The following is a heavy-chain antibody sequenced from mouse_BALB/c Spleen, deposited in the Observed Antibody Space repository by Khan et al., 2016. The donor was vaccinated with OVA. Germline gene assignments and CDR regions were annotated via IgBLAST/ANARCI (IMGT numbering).Heavy chain of an antibody. J-gene: IGHJ3*01. CDR1: GDSITSGY. D-gene: IGHD2-12*01. CDR2: IIYTGYT. CDR3: ARSTYRYAFVY. V-gene: IGHV3-8*02. Sequence: VQLKESGPSLVKPSQTLSLTCSVTGDSITSGYWNWIRKFPGNKLEYMGYIIYTGYTYYNPSLKSRISITRHTSKNQHYLQLNSVTDEDTATYCCARSTYRYAFVYWGQGTLVTVSA.